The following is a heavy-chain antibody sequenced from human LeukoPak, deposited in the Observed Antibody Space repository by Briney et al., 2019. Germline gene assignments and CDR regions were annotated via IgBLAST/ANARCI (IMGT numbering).Heavy chain of an antibody. CDR3: ARGEYTATPPGYYFDY. CDR1: GFTFSSYA. V-gene: IGHV3-30*04. CDR2: ISYDGSNK. J-gene: IGHJ4*02. Sequence: GSLRLSCAASGFTFSSYAMHWVRQAPGKGLEWVAVISYDGSNKYYADSVKGRFTISRDNSKNTLYLQMNSLRAEDTAVYYCARGEYTATPPGYYFDYWGQGTLVTVSS. D-gene: IGHD2-15*01.